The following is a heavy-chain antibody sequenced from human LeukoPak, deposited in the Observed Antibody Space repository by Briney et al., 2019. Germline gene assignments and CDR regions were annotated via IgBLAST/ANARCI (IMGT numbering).Heavy chain of an antibody. CDR3: VSGDNTGWRYWYFDR. J-gene: IGHJ2*01. Sequence: PGGSLRLSCVASGFTFSSYDMHWVRQVKGERLEWVSTVGTALDTFYPDSVKGRFTVSRENAKNSVYLHMNSLRAGDTAVYYCVSGDNTGWRYWYFDRWGRGTLVTVSS. V-gene: IGHV3-13*01. CDR1: GFTFSSYD. CDR2: VGTALDT. D-gene: IGHD6-19*01.